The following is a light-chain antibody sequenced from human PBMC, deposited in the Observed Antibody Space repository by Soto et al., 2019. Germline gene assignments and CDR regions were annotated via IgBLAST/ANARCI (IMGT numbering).Light chain of an antibody. CDR1: QSVSSF. Sequence: EIVLTQSPATLSLSPGERATLSCRASQSVSSFLAWYQQKPGQAPRLLIYDASNRATGTPARFSGSGSGTDLTLTISSLEPEDFAVYYCQQRSNGLTFGGGTKVDIK. J-gene: IGKJ4*01. CDR3: QQRSNGLT. V-gene: IGKV3-11*01. CDR2: DAS.